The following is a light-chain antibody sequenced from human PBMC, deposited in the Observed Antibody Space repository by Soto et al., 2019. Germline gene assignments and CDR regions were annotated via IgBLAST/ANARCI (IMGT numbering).Light chain of an antibody. V-gene: IGKV3-15*01. Sequence: EIVMTQSPATLSVSPGERATLSCRASESVSSNLAWYQQKPGQAPRLLIYGASTRATGVPARLSGSGSGTEFTLTISGLQSEDFGVYYCQQYDSRPSWTFGQGTKVEIK. CDR1: ESVSSN. CDR3: QQYDSRPSWT. CDR2: GAS. J-gene: IGKJ1*01.